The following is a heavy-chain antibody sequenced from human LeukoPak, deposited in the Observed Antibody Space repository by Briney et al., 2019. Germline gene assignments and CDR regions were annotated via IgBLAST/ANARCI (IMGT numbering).Heavy chain of an antibody. CDR2: ISSSGSTI. CDR3: AELGITMIGGV. D-gene: IGHD3-10*02. V-gene: IGHV3-11*04. CDR1: GFTFSDSY. J-gene: IGHJ6*04. Sequence: GGSLRLSCAASGFTFSDSYMTWVRQAPGKGLEWVSYISSSGSTIYYADSVKGRFTISRDNAKNSLYLQMNSLRAEDTAVYYCAELGITMIGGVWGKGTTVTISS.